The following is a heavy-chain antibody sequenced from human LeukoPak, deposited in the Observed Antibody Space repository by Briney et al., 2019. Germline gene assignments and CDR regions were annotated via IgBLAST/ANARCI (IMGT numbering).Heavy chain of an antibody. CDR1: GGSISSYY. J-gene: IGHJ6*02. V-gene: IGHV4-59*01. CDR3: ARGAYGDYDSGGMDV. Sequence: PSETLSLTCTVSGGSISSYYWSWIRQPPGKGLEWIGYIYYSGSTNYNPSLKSRVTISVDTSKSQFSLKLSSVTAADTAVYYCARGAYGDYDSGGMDVWGQGTTVTVSS. CDR2: IYYSGST. D-gene: IGHD4-17*01.